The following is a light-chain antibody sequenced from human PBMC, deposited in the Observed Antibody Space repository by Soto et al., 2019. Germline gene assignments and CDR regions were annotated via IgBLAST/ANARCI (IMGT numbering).Light chain of an antibody. J-gene: IGLJ2*01. CDR3: QSYDSSLSGYVV. Sequence: QSVLTQPPSVSGAPGQRVTISCTGSSSNIGAGYDVHWYQQLPGTAPKLLIYGNSNRPSGVPDRFSGSKSGTSASLAITGLQAEDASDYYCQSYDSSLSGYVVFGGGTKLPVL. V-gene: IGLV1-40*01. CDR1: SSNIGAGYD. CDR2: GNS.